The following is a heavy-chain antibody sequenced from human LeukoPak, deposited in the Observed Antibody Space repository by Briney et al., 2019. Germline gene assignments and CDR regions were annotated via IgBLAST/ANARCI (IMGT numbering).Heavy chain of an antibody. Sequence: GGSLRLSCAASGFTVSSNYMSWVRQAPGKGLEWVSFISSSSSYIYYADSVKGRFTISRDNAKNSLYLQMNSLRAEDTAVYYCARVLDGYNPFDAFDIWGQGTMVTVSS. V-gene: IGHV3-21*01. CDR2: ISSSSSYI. CDR1: GFTVSSNY. CDR3: ARVLDGYNPFDAFDI. D-gene: IGHD5-24*01. J-gene: IGHJ3*02.